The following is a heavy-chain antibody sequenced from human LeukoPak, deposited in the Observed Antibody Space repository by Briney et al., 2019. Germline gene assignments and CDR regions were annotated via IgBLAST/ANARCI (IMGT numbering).Heavy chain of an antibody. CDR2: IYHTGST. CDR3: VRRKFRVTAFDY. V-gene: IGHV4-39*01. Sequence: PSETLSLTCTVSGGSINSSRYYWGWIRQPPGKGLEWIGNIYHTGSTHYNPSLKSRVTISVDTSKNQFSLKLNPVTAADTAVYYCVRRKFRVTAFDYWGQGTRVTVSS. CDR1: GGSINSSRYY. J-gene: IGHJ4*02. D-gene: IGHD1-14*01.